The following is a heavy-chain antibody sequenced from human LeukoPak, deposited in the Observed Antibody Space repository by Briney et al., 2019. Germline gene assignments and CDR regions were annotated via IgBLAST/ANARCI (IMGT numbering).Heavy chain of an antibody. CDR3: ARDFYGLGTYYSGY. V-gene: IGHV1-2*02. CDR1: GYTFTGYY. D-gene: IGHD3-10*01. J-gene: IGHJ4*02. Sequence: GASVKVSCKASGYTFTGYYIHWVRQAPGQGPEWMGWINPNTGGTNYAQKFRGRVTMSSDTSMSTAYMELSSLRSDDTAVYYCARDFYGLGTYYSGYWGQGTPVTVSS. CDR2: INPNTGGT.